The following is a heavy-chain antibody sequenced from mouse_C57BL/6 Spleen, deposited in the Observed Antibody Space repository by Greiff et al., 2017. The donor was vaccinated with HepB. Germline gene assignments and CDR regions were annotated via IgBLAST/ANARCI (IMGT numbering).Heavy chain of an antibody. CDR2: IDPSDSET. D-gene: IGHD2-3*01. CDR1: GYTFTSYW. Sequence: QVHVKQPGAELVRPGSSVKLSCKASGYTFTSYWMHWVKQRPIQGLEWIGNIDPSDSETHYNQKFKDKATLTVDKSSSTAYMQLSSLTSEDSAVYYCARGGYDGYHWYFDVWGTGTTVTVSS. J-gene: IGHJ1*03. V-gene: IGHV1-52*01. CDR3: ARGGYDGYHWYFDV.